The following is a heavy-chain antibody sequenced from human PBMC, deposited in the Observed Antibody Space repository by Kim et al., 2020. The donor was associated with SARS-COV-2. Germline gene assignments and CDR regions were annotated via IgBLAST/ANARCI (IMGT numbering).Heavy chain of an antibody. D-gene: IGHD6-19*01. CDR2: IYYSGST. CDR1: GGSISSSSYY. Sequence: SETLSLTCTVSGGSISSSSYYWGWIRQPPGKGLEWLGSIYYSGSTYYNPSLKSRVTLSVDTSKHQFSLKLSSVTAADTAVDYCARRAPSGWSFGGGAFD. CDR3: ARRAPSGWSFGGGAFD. V-gene: IGHV4-39*01. J-gene: IGHJ3*02.